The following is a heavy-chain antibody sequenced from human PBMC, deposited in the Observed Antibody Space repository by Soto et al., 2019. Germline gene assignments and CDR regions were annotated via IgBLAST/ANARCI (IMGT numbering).Heavy chain of an antibody. CDR1: GYTFTGHY. J-gene: IGHJ4*02. CDR3: GRGRSGQIVVFY. V-gene: IGHV1-2*02. D-gene: IGHD1-26*01. CDR2: IGPQSGAT. Sequence: ASVKVSCKASGYTFTGHYIHWVRQAPEQGPEWMGEIGPQSGATRYAQRFQGRVTMTRDMSITTVYMELNNLSPDDTAVYYCGRGRSGQIVVFYWGQGTPVTVS.